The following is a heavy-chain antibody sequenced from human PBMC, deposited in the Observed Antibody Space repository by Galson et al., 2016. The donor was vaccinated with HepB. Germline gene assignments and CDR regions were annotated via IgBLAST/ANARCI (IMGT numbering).Heavy chain of an antibody. CDR2: TDGPGTNT. Sequence: SLRLSCAASGLDFSTYAMSWVRQAPGKGLESVSVTDGPGTNTYYGDSVRGRLSISRETSKNIVPLYMNSLLAEETAVYYCAREGAGLLPGSYQIPGRYYYYAMDVWGQGTTVTVSS. J-gene: IGHJ6*02. CDR1: GLDFSTYA. V-gene: IGHV3-23*03. D-gene: IGHD3-9*01. CDR3: AREGAGLLPGSYQIPGRYYYYAMDV.